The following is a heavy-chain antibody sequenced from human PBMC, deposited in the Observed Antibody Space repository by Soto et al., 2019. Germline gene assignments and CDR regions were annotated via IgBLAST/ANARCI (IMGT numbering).Heavy chain of an antibody. V-gene: IGHV4-31*03. D-gene: IGHD3-16*02. Sequence: QVQLQESGPGLVKPSQTLSLTCTVSGGSISSGGYYWSWIRQHPGKGLEWIGYIYYSGSTYYNPSPKSRVTISVDTSKNQFSLKLSSVTAADTAVYYCARTWGRRLGELSLPFDYWGQGTLVTVSS. CDR1: GGSISSGGYY. J-gene: IGHJ4*02. CDR2: IYYSGST. CDR3: ARTWGRRLGELSLPFDY.